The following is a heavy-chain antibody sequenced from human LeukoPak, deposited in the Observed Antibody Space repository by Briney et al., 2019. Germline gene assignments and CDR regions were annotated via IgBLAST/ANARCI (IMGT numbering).Heavy chain of an antibody. Sequence: QPGGSLRLSCAASGFTLSGHYMDWVRQAPGKGLEWVARSRNKANSYTTEYAASVKGRFTISRDDSKNSLYLQMNSLKSEDTAVYYCARVSGFGYFFDYWGQGTLVTVSS. J-gene: IGHJ4*02. CDR1: GFTLSGHY. V-gene: IGHV3-72*01. CDR2: SRNKANSYTT. D-gene: IGHD3-10*01. CDR3: ARVSGFGYFFDY.